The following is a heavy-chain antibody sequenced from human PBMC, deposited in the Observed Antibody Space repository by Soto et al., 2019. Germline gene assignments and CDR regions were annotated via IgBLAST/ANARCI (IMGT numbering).Heavy chain of an antibody. Sequence: QVQLVESGGGVVQPGRSLRLSCAASGFTFSSYGMHWVRQAPGKGLEWVAVIWYDGSNKYYADSVKGRFTISRDTSKNTLCLQMNSLRAEETAVYYCARVGLRVGCSSTSRFGGRAFDIWGQGTMVTVSS. V-gene: IGHV3-33*01. J-gene: IGHJ3*02. D-gene: IGHD2-2*01. CDR3: ARVGLRVGCSSTSRFGGRAFDI. CDR2: IWYDGSNK. CDR1: GFTFSSYG.